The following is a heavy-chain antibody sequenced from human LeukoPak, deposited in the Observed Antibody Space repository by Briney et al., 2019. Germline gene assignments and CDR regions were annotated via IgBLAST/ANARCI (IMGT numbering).Heavy chain of an antibody. Sequence: GGSLRLSCAASGFTFSSYSMNWVRQAPGKGLEWVSSISSSSSYIYYADSVKGRFTISRDNAKNSLYLQMNSLRAEDTAVYYCARLASSIRGFDYWGQGTLVTVSS. CDR1: GFTFSSYS. V-gene: IGHV3-21*01. J-gene: IGHJ4*02. D-gene: IGHD2-2*01. CDR2: ISSSSSYI. CDR3: ARLASSIRGFDY.